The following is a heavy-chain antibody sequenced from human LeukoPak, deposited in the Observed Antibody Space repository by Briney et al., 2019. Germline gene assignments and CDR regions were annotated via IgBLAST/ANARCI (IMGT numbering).Heavy chain of an antibody. V-gene: IGHV1-46*01. Sequence: GASVKVSCKASGYTLTSYYMHWVRQAPGQGHEWMGVINPSGGSTTSYAQKIQGRVTMTRDTSMSTVTMELSSLRSEDTAVYYCARGTLRYFDFWGQGTLVTVSS. D-gene: IGHD3-9*01. CDR2: INPSGGSTT. J-gene: IGHJ4*02. CDR1: GYTLTSYY. CDR3: ARGTLRYFDF.